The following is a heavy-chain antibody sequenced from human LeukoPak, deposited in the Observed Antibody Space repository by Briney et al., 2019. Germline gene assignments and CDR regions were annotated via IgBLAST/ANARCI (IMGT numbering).Heavy chain of an antibody. Sequence: SETLSLTCTVSGGSISSYYWSWVRQPAGKGLEWIGRIYTSGSTNYNPSLKSRVTMSVDTSKNQFSLKLSSVTAADTAVYYCAREVGFGTLYYFDYWGQGTLVTVSS. CDR1: GGSISSYY. D-gene: IGHD3-10*01. J-gene: IGHJ4*02. CDR3: AREVGFGTLYYFDY. V-gene: IGHV4-4*07. CDR2: IYTSGST.